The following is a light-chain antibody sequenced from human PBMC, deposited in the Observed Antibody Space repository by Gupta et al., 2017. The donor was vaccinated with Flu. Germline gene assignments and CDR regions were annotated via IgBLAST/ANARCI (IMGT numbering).Light chain of an antibody. CDR3: VLDCGNGVWV. Sequence: VTSTCGWTSDSVANDYLPSWHQQTPGQAPRTLIYNTNSRSAGVPDRFSGSIRGNTAALTITGAKTGDEADYYGVLDCGNGVWVFGGGTRLTVL. CDR1: SDSVANDYL. J-gene: IGLJ3*02. CDR2: NTN. V-gene: IGLV8-61*01.